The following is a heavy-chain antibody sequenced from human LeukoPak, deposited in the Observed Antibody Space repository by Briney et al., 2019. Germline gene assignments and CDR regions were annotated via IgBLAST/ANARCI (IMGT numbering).Heavy chain of an antibody. V-gene: IGHV3-33*01. CDR3: ARDGTVTAGPFDP. J-gene: IGHJ5*02. Sequence: GRSLRLSCAAPGIPFSSFGMHWLRQAPGKGLEWVAFIWYDGSNKYYADSVKGRFTISRDNSKNTLYLQMNSLTAEDTAVYYCARDGTVTAGPFDPWGGGTLVTVSP. CDR1: GIPFSSFG. CDR2: IWYDGSNK. D-gene: IGHD4-17*01.